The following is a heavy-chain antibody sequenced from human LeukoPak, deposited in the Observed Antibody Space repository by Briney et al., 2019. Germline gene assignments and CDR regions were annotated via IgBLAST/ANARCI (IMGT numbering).Heavy chain of an antibody. CDR2: INPNSGGT. J-gene: IGHJ4*02. CDR3: AGADYGDYGFDY. CDR1: GYTFTGYY. D-gene: IGHD4-17*01. Sequence: ASVTVSFKASGYTFTGYYMHWVRQAPGQGLEWMGWINPNSGGTNYAQKFQGRVTMTRDTSISTAYMELSRLRSDDTAVYYCAGADYGDYGFDYWGQGTLVTVSS. V-gene: IGHV1-2*02.